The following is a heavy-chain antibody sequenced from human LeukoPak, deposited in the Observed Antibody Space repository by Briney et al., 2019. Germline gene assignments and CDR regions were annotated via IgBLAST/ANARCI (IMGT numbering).Heavy chain of an antibody. V-gene: IGHV4-61*08. D-gene: IGHD3-3*01. CDR1: GGSVDTIDYY. Sequence: SETLSLTCTVSGGSVDTIDYYWSWIRQPPGKGLEWIGYMYHTGSSIYSPSLKSRLTISVDTSKNQFSLNLSSMTAADTAVYYCAREGAYDTTYYFDYWGQGTLVTVSS. CDR2: MYHTGSS. CDR3: AREGAYDTTYYFDY. J-gene: IGHJ4*02.